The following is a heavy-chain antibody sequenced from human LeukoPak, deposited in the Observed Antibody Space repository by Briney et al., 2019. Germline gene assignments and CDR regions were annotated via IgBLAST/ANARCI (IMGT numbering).Heavy chain of an antibody. CDR2: ISYDGSNK. CDR3: ASAPGIFDY. V-gene: IGHV3-30*03. J-gene: IGHJ4*02. CDR1: GFTFSSYG. Sequence: GGSLRLSCAASGFTFSSYGMHWVRQAPGKGLEWVAVISYDGSNKYYADSVKGRFTISRDNSKNTLYLQMNSLRAEDTAVYYCASAPGIFDYWGQGTLVTVSS. D-gene: IGHD6-13*01.